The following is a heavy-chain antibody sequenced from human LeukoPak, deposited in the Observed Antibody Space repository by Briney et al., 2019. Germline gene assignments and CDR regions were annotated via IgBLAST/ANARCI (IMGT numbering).Heavy chain of an antibody. J-gene: IGHJ4*02. Sequence: GGSLRLSCAASGFTLNDYWMSWVRQAPGKGLEWVANIDQDESDENYVDSVKGRFTISRDDAKNLLYLQMSSLRAEDTAVYYCTRGYVGIDYWGQGTLVTVSS. CDR2: IDQDESDE. CDR3: TRGYVGIDY. CDR1: GFTLNDYW. D-gene: IGHD5-12*01. V-gene: IGHV3-7*04.